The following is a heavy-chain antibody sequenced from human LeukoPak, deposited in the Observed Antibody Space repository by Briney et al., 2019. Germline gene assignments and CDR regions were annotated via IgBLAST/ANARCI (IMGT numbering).Heavy chain of an antibody. CDR1: GFTFSSYS. Sequence: GGSLRLSCAASGFTFSSYSMNWVRQAPGKGLEWVSSISSTSSYIYYADSVKGRFTISRDNAKNSLYLQMNSLRAEDTAVYYCARRPLPPTTVTTSYYYMDVWGKGTTATVSS. V-gene: IGHV3-21*01. CDR3: ARRPLPPTTVTTSYYYMDV. CDR2: ISSTSSYI. J-gene: IGHJ6*03. D-gene: IGHD4-11*01.